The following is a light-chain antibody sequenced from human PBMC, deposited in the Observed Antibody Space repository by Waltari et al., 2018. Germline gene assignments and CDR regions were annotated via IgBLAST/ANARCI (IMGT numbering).Light chain of an antibody. CDR3: QSFDSSHVV. V-gene: IGLV6-57*03. CDR1: SGNIANNY. Sequence: FMLTQPHSVSESPGKTVTISCTRSSGNIANNYAQRYQQRPGSAPTKVIYEDNQRPSGVPDRFSGSIDSSSNSASLIISGLKAEDEADYYCQSFDSSHVVFGGGTKLTVL. CDR2: EDN. J-gene: IGLJ2*01.